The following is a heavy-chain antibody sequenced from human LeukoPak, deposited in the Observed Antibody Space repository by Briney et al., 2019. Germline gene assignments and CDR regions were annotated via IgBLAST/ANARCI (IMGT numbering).Heavy chain of an antibody. CDR1: RFTPISYN. CDR2: IYSGGRT. V-gene: IGHV3-66*01. Sequence: GGSLRLSCAPSRFTPISYNMNWVRHAPAKGLERVSVIYSGGRTEYADSVKGRFSMSRDNSKNTLYLQMSGLRVEDTAVYYCVRENGRGVISPYFDDWGQGTLVTVSS. CDR3: VRENGRGVISPYFDD. D-gene: IGHD3-10*01. J-gene: IGHJ4*02.